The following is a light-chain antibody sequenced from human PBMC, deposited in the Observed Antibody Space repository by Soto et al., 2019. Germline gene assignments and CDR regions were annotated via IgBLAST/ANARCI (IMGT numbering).Light chain of an antibody. Sequence: DIQVTQSPSSVSASVVDRVTMTCLASQDIAGYLAWYQHKPGRTPELLIHGASRLQSGVPARFSGSGSGTDFTLSINSLQPEDFATYYCQQAYSFPITFGQGTRLEIK. J-gene: IGKJ5*01. CDR3: QQAYSFPIT. V-gene: IGKV1D-12*01. CDR1: QDIAGY. CDR2: GAS.